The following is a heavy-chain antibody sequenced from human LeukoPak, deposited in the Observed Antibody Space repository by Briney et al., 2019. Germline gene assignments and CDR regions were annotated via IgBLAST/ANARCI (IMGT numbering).Heavy chain of an antibody. Sequence: GESLKISCQASGHTFTDYWIGRERQMPGKGLEWMGIIHPSDSTTRYSPSFQGQVTISADKSISTVYLQWSSLQASDSAMYYCARRYYHSSEFDPWGQGTLVTVSS. CDR2: IHPSDSTT. D-gene: IGHD3-22*01. CDR3: ARRYYHSSEFDP. V-gene: IGHV5-51*01. J-gene: IGHJ5*02. CDR1: GHTFTDYW.